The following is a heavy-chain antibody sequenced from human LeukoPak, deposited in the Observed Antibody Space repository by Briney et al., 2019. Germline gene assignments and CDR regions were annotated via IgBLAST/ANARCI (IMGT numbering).Heavy chain of an antibody. CDR2: IFPGDSAT. V-gene: IGHV5-51*01. CDR1: GSIFTSYW. J-gene: IGHJ4*02. CDR3: ARQRYGSGSYSFDY. Sequence: GASLKISCEASGSIFTSYWIGWVRQLHGKGLEWMVIIFPGDSATRYNTSFQGQVTISADKSISTAFVQWSSLRAWDTAMYYCARQRYGSGSYSFDYWGQGTLVTVSS. D-gene: IGHD3-10*01.